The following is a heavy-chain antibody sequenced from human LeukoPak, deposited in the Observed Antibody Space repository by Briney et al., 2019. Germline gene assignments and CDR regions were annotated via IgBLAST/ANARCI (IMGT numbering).Heavy chain of an antibody. CDR1: GGSISSSSYY. V-gene: IGHV4-61*01. CDR2: IYYSGST. J-gene: IGHJ6*03. D-gene: IGHD3-10*01. CDR3: ARLPWFGAGYYYYMDV. Sequence: SETLSLTCTVSGGSISSSSYYWSWIWQPPGKGLEWIGYIYYSGSTNYNPSLKSRVTISVDTSKNQFSLKLSSVTAADTAVYYCARLPWFGAGYYYYMDVWGKGTTVTISS.